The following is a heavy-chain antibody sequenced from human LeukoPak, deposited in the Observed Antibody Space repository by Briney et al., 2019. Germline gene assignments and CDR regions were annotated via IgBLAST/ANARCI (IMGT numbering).Heavy chain of an antibody. J-gene: IGHJ4*02. CDR1: GFTVSSNY. D-gene: IGHD2-21*02. V-gene: IGHV3-53*01. CDR3: AGEAVTGIGDY. CDR2: IYSDGST. Sequence: GGSLRLSCAASGFTVSSNYMSWVRQAPGKGLEWVSVIYSDGSTYYADSVKGRFTISRDNSKNTLYLQMNSLRAEDTAVYYCAGEAVTGIGDYWGQGTLVTVSS.